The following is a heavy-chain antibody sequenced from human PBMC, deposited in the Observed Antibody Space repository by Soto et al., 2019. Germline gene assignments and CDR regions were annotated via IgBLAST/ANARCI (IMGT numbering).Heavy chain of an antibody. V-gene: IGHV3-48*02. Sequence: VGSLRLSCAASGFTFSSYGMNWVRQAPGKGLEWLSYISTGSTTIYYADSVKGRFTISRDNAKNSLYLQMNSLTDEDTAVYYCARDGGFDFWGQGALVTVSS. CDR3: ARDGGFDF. D-gene: IGHD3-16*01. CDR2: ISTGSTTI. CDR1: GFTFSSYG. J-gene: IGHJ4*02.